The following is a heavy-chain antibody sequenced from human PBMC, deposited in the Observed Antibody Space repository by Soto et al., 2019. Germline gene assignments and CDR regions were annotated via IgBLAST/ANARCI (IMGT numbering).Heavy chain of an antibody. Sequence: QVQLVQSGAEVKKPGASVKVSCKASGYTFTSYAMHWVRQAPGQRLEWMGWINAGNGNTKYSQKFQGRVTITRDTSASTAYMELSSLRSEDTAVYYCAKWSEEGGLGPIDYYGSGSHDAFDIWGQGTMVTVSS. J-gene: IGHJ3*02. CDR3: AKWSEEGGLGPIDYYGSGSHDAFDI. V-gene: IGHV1-3*01. CDR1: GYTFTSYA. D-gene: IGHD3-10*01. CDR2: INAGNGNT.